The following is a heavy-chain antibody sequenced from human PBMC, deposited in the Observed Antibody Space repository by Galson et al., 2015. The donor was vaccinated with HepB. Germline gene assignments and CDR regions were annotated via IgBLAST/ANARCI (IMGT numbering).Heavy chain of an antibody. Sequence: SLRLSCAASGFTFSSYAMSWVRQAPGKGLEWVSAISGSGGSTYYADSVKGRFTISRDNSKNTLYLQMNSLRAEDTAVYYCAKGVEQWLDRSSLGFDYWGQGALVTVSS. CDR2: ISGSGGST. V-gene: IGHV3-23*01. CDR3: AKGVEQWLDRSSLGFDY. J-gene: IGHJ4*02. CDR1: GFTFSSYA. D-gene: IGHD6-19*01.